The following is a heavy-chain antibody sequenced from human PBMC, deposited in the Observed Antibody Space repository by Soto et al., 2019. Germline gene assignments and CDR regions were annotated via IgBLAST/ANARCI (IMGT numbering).Heavy chain of an antibody. D-gene: IGHD6-6*01. V-gene: IGHV3-64D*06. J-gene: IGHJ4*02. CDR3: VKDSRPSIAARPSYFDY. Sequence: GGSLRLSCSASGFTFSSYAMHWVRQAPGKGLEYVSAISSNGGSTYYADSVKGRFTISRDNSKNAPYLQMSSLRAEDTAVYYSVKDSRPSIAARPSYFDYWGQGTLVTVSS. CDR2: ISSNGGST. CDR1: GFTFSSYA.